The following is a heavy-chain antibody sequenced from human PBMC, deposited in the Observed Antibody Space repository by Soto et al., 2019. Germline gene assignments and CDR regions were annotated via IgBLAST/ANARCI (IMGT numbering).Heavy chain of an antibody. CDR1: GWSFSGYY. V-gene: IGHV4-34*01. CDR3: ARGRGRAMFK. J-gene: IGHJ4*02. CDR2: INHSGST. D-gene: IGHD5-18*01. Sequence: PSETLSLTSGFYGWSFSGYYLSLIRQYQGKGLEWIGEINHSGSTNYNPSLKSRVTISIDTSKNQFSLKLNSVTAADTAVYYCARGRGRAMFKWGQGTLVTGSS.